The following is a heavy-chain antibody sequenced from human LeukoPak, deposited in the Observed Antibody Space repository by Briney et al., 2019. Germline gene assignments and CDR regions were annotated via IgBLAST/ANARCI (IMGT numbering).Heavy chain of an antibody. V-gene: IGHV1-18*01. D-gene: IGHD3-10*01. CDR1: GYTFTSYG. Sequence: ASVKVSCKASGYTFTSYGISWVRQAPGQGLEWMGWISAYNGNTNYAQKLQGRVTMTTDTSTSTAYMELRSLRSDDTAVYYCARAASRFGELFRYYYCYYYMDVWGKGTTVTVSS. J-gene: IGHJ6*03. CDR3: ARAASRFGELFRYYYCYYYMDV. CDR2: ISAYNGNT.